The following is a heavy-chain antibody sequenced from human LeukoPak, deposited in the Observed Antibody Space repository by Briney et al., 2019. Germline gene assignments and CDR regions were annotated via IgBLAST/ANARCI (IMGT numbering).Heavy chain of an antibody. V-gene: IGHV6-1*01. J-gene: IGHJ5*02. Sequence: SQTLSLTCAISGDSVSSNSVTWNWIRQSPSRGLEWLGRTYYRSTWYNDYVVSVRGRITVNPDTSKNQFSLHLNSVTPEDTAVYYCARRLTQYDCFDPWGQGILVTVSS. CDR3: ARRLTQYDCFDP. CDR1: GDSVSSNSVT. D-gene: IGHD2-2*01. CDR2: TYYRSTWYN.